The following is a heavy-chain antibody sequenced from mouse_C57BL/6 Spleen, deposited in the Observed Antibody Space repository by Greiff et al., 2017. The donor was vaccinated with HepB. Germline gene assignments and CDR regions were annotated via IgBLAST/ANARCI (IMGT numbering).Heavy chain of an antibody. J-gene: IGHJ1*03. V-gene: IGHV7-1*01. D-gene: IGHD1-1*01. Sequence: EVKLVESGGGLVQSGRSLRLSCATSGFTFSDFYMEWVRQAPGKGLEWIAASSNKANDYTTEYSASVKGRFIVSRDTSQSLLYLQMNALRAEDTSIDYCARDFYGSSYDGYFDDWGKGTTVTVSS. CDR2: SSNKANDYTT. CDR1: GFTFSDFY. CDR3: ARDFYGSSYDGYFDD.